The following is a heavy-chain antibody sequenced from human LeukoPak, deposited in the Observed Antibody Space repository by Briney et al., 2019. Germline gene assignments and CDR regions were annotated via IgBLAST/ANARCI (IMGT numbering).Heavy chain of an antibody. Sequence: ASVTVSCTASGYTFTSYYMHWVRQAPGQGLEWMGIINPSGGSTSYAQKFQGRVTMTRDTSTSTVYMELSSLRSEDTAVYYCARGIFGDWFDPWGQGTLVTVSS. D-gene: IGHD3-3*01. J-gene: IGHJ5*02. CDR2: INPSGGST. CDR1: GYTFTSYY. CDR3: ARGIFGDWFDP. V-gene: IGHV1-46*01.